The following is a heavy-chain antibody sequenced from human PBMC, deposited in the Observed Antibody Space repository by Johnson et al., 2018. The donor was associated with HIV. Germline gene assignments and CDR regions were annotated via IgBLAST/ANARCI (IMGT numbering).Heavy chain of an antibody. CDR3: ARTRHYYEAFDI. CDR2: IGTAGDT. Sequence: VQLVESGGGLVQPGGSLRLSCAASGFTFSNYDMHWVRQATGKGLEWVSAIGTAGDTYYPGSVKGRFTVSRDNSKNTLYLQMNSLRAEDTAVYYCARTRHYYEAFDIWGQGTMFTVSS. D-gene: IGHD3-10*01. CDR1: GFTFSNYD. J-gene: IGHJ3*02. V-gene: IGHV3-13*01.